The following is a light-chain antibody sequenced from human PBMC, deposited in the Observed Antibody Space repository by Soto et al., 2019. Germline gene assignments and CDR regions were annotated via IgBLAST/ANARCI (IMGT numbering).Light chain of an antibody. J-gene: IGKJ1*01. CDR1: QTISSY. Sequence: DIQMTQSPSSLSASVGDRVTITCRASQTISSYLNWYQQKPGKAPKLLIYAASSLQSGVPSRFSGSGSGTDFTLTISSLQPEDFAIYYCQQSYSIPLWTFGQGTKVEIK. CDR2: AAS. CDR3: QQSYSIPLWT. V-gene: IGKV1-39*01.